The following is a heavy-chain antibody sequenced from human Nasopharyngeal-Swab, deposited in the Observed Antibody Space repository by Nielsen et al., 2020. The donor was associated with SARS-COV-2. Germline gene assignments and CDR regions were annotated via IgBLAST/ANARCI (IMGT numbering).Heavy chain of an antibody. J-gene: IGHJ6*02. V-gene: IGHV7-4-1*02. CDR3: ARAGRGSSSWYVMDYYYGMDV. Sequence: WVRQAPGQGLEWMGWINTNTGHPTYAQGLTGRFVFSLDTSVSTAYLQISSLKAEDTAVYNCARAGRGSSSWYVMDYYYGMDVWGQGTTGTVSS. CDR2: INTNTGHP. D-gene: IGHD6-13*01.